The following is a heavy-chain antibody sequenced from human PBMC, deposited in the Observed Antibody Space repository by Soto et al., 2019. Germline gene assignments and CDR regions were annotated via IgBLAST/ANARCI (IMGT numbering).Heavy chain of an antibody. V-gene: IGHV4-59*11. J-gene: IGHJ4*02. CDR3: ARANWFFHY. CDR1: GGSINNHY. CDR2: IYYSGST. D-gene: IGHD7-27*01. Sequence: QVQLQESGPGLVKPSETLSLTCTVSGGSINNHYWSWIRQPPGQGLEWIGYIYYSGSTNYNPSLKSRGTMSVDTSKYQFSRTVSSLTAADTVIYYCARANWFFHYWGQGTLVTVSS.